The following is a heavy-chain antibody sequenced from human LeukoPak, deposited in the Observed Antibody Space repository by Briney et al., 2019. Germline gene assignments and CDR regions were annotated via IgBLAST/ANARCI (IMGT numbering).Heavy chain of an antibody. V-gene: IGHV3-48*03. CDR1: GFNLRSYG. CDR2: ISSSGTTP. J-gene: IGHJ6*03. D-gene: IGHD5-24*01. CDR3: ARSEMGYYNYYMDV. Sequence: GGSLRLSCAASGFNLRSYGMNWVRQAPGKGLEWVSFISSSGTTPYYADSVKGRFTISRDNAKNSLYLQMNSLRAEDTAVYYCARSEMGYYNYYMDVWGKGTTVTISS.